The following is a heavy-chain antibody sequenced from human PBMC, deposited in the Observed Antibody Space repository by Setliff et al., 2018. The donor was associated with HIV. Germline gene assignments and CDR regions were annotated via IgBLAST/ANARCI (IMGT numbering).Heavy chain of an antibody. V-gene: IGHV4-31*02. J-gene: IGHJ2*01. CDR2: IYYSGST. D-gene: IGHD3-22*01. Sequence: SETLSLTCTVSGGSITSGGYYWSWIRQHPGKGLEWIGYIYYSGSTYYNPSLKSRLTMSVDMSKNQFSLRLSSVTAADTAVYYCARVPTTDYYDGSGYHAPLWYFDVWGRGTLVPSPQ. CDR3: ARVPTTDYYDGSGYHAPLWYFDV. CDR1: GGSITSGGYY.